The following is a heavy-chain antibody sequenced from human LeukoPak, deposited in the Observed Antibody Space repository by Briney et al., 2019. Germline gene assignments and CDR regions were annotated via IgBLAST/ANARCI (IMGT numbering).Heavy chain of an antibody. CDR1: GFTFTSYA. J-gene: IGHJ6*02. CDR3: AKDTDVVVPEYFQY. CDR2: ISGSGGST. Sequence: GGSLRLSCAASGFTFTSYAMNWVRQAPGKGLEWVSAISGSGGSTYYADSVKGRFTVSRDNSENTLFLQMNSLRAEDTAIYYCAKDTDVVVPEYFQYWGQGTTVTVS. V-gene: IGHV3-23*01. D-gene: IGHD2-15*01.